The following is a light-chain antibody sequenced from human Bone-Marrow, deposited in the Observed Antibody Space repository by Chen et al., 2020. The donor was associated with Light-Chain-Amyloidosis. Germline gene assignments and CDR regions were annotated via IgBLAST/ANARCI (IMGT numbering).Light chain of an antibody. V-gene: IGKV3-20*01. CDR2: GSS. CDR3: QQYGTSPLT. Sequence: EIVMTQSPGTLSLSPGEGANLSCRAIQTISSNYLTWYQQKFGQAPRLLIYGSSSKATGIPDRFTGSGSGTDFTLTLNRLEPEDFAMYYCQQYGTSPLTLGGGTKVEIK. CDR1: QTISSNY. J-gene: IGKJ4*01.